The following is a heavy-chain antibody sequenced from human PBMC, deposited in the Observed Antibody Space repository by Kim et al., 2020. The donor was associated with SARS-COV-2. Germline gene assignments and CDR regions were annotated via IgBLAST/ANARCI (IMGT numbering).Heavy chain of an antibody. V-gene: IGHV3-74*01. D-gene: IGHD3-16*01. J-gene: IGHJ4*02. Sequence: AESVKGRVTLSRDNARNTIDLEMNSRRAEETAVYCCARLSPGYVWDILDYWGQGTLVTVSS. CDR3: ARLSPGYVWDILDY.